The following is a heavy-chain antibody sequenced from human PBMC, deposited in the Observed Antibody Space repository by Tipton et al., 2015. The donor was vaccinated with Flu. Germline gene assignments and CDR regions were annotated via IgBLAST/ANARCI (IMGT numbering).Heavy chain of an antibody. V-gene: IGHV4-34*01. J-gene: IGHJ5*02. Sequence: TLSLTCAVYGGSFSGYYWSWIRQPPGKGLEYIGEINHRGSTNYNPSLKSRVTISVDTSKNQFSLKLTYVTAADTAVYYCVSGGGSSSGRWFDPWGRGTLVTVSS. CDR3: VSGGGSSSGRWFDP. CDR2: INHRGST. CDR1: GGSFSGYY. D-gene: IGHD3-10*01.